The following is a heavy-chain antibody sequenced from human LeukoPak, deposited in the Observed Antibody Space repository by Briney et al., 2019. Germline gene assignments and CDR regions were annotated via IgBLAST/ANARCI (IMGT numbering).Heavy chain of an antibody. CDR3: ARDRPTFLDY. CDR1: GFTFSSYA. D-gene: IGHD3-16*01. V-gene: IGHV3-21*01. J-gene: IGHJ4*02. Sequence: GGSLRLSCAASGFTFSSYAMAWVRQAPGKGLEWVSSISSSSSYIYYADSVKGRFTISRDNAKNSLYLQMNSLRAEDTAVYYCARDRPTFLDYWGQGTLVTVSS. CDR2: ISSSSSYI.